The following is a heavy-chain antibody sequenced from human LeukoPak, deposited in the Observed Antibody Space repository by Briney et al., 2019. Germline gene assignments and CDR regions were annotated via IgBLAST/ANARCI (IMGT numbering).Heavy chain of an antibody. CDR1: GGTFSSYA. CDR3: ARERGTYSSSPGFDY. D-gene: IGHD6-13*01. V-gene: IGHV1-69*13. Sequence: SVKVSCKASGGTFSSYAISWVRQAPGQGLEWMGGIIPIFGTANYAQKFQGRVTITADESTSTAYMELSSLRSEDTAVYYCARERGTYSSSPGFDYWGQGTLVTVSS. CDR2: IIPIFGTA. J-gene: IGHJ4*02.